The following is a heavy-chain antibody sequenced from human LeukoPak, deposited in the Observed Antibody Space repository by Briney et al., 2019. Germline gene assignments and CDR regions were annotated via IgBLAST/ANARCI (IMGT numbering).Heavy chain of an antibody. D-gene: IGHD3-9*01. CDR3: ARGLRYFGLADY. CDR2: INHSGST. V-gene: IGHV4-34*01. J-gene: IGHJ4*02. Sequence: SETLSLTCAVYGGSFSGYYWSWIRQPPGKGLEWIGEINHSGSTNYNPSLTSRVTISVDTSKNQFSLKLSSVTAADTAVYYCARGLRYFGLADYWGQGTLVTVSS. CDR1: GGSFSGYY.